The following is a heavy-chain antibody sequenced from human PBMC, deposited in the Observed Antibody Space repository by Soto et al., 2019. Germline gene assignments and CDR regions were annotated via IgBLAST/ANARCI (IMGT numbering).Heavy chain of an antibody. CDR2: IGGSDNRT. CDR1: GFTFSSYA. CDR3: APMGV. V-gene: IGHV3-23*01. Sequence: GGSLRLSCAASGFTFSSYAMSWVRQAPGKGLEWVSAIGGSDNRTYYADSVKGRFTISRDNSKNTLYLQMSSLGADDTAVYYCAPMGVWGQGTTVTVSS. J-gene: IGHJ6*02.